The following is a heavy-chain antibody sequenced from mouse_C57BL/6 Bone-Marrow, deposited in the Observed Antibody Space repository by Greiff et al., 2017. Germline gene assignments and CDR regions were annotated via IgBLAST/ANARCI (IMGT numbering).Heavy chain of an antibody. CDR3: ARDYGSSYDWYFDV. CDR2: IDPSDSYT. V-gene: IGHV1-69*01. J-gene: IGHJ1*03. CDR1: GYTFTSYW. D-gene: IGHD1-1*01. Sequence: QVQLQQPGAELVMPGASVKLSCKASGYTFTSYWMHWVKQRPGQGLEWIGEIDPSDSYTNYNQKFKGKSTLTVDKSSSPAYMQLSSLTSEDSAVYYCARDYGSSYDWYFDVWGTGTTVTVSS.